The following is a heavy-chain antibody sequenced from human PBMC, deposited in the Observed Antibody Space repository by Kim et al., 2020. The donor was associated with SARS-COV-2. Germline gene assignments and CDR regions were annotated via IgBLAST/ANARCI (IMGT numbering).Heavy chain of an antibody. Sequence: ASVKVSCKASGYTFTGYYMHWVRQAPGQGLEWMGRINPNSGGTNYAQKFQGRVTMTRDTSISTAYMELSRLRSDDTAVYYCASSTIFLLSYYYGMDVWGQGTTVTVSS. CDR2: INPNSGGT. V-gene: IGHV1-2*06. CDR1: GYTFTGYY. CDR3: ASSTIFLLSYYYGMDV. D-gene: IGHD3-9*01. J-gene: IGHJ6*02.